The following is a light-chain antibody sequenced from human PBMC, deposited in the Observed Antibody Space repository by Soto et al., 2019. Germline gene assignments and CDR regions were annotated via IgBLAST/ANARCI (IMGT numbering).Light chain of an antibody. CDR2: ELA. V-gene: IGLV2-8*01. CDR1: SSDVGAYDH. Sequence: QSVLTQPPSASGSPGQSVTIPCTGTSSDVGAYDHVSWYQQHPGKAPKLIIYELAKRPAGVPDRFSGSKSGNTASLTVSGLQAEDEADYFCSSDAGDHNYVFGTGTKVTAL. CDR3: SSDAGDHNYV. J-gene: IGLJ1*01.